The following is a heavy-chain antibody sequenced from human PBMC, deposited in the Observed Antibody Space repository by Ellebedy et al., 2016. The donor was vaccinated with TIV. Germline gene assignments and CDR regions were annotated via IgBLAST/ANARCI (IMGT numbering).Heavy chain of an antibody. CDR2: IFYSGST. CDR1: GDSIRSGDYY. D-gene: IGHD3-16*02. Sequence: SETLSLTXTVSGDSIRSGDYYWSWIRQHPGKGLEWIGYIFYSGSTYYNPSLKSRVIISLDMSKNQFSLKLKSVTAADTAVYFCARGASFGGVIALDHWGPGTLVTVSS. J-gene: IGHJ4*02. CDR3: ARGASFGGVIALDH. V-gene: IGHV4-31*03.